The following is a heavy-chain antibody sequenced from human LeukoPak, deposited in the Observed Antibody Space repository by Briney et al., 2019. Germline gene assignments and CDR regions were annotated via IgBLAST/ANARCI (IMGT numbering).Heavy chain of an antibody. CDR1: GGSISSYY. Sequence: SETLSLTCTVSGGSISSYYWSWIRQPPGKGLEWIGYIYYSGSTNYNPPLKSRVTISVDTSKNQFSLKLSSVTAADTVVYYCARAKYSSRFDYWGQGTLVTVSS. CDR3: ARAKYSSRFDY. J-gene: IGHJ4*02. V-gene: IGHV4-59*01. CDR2: IYYSGST. D-gene: IGHD6-6*01.